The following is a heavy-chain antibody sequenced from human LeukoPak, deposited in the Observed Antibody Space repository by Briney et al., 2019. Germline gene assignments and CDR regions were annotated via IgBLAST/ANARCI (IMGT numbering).Heavy chain of an antibody. CDR2: INTSGNSM. CDR3: ARVVRGDAYNYDY. D-gene: IGHD5-24*01. Sequence: PGGSLRLSCAASGFTFSSYTMNWVRQAPGQGLEWVSSINTSGNSMYHADTVKGRFTTSRDNARNSLYLQMNSLRAEDTAVYYCARVVRGDAYNYDYWGRGTLVTVSS. J-gene: IGHJ4*02. CDR1: GFTFSSYT. V-gene: IGHV3-21*01.